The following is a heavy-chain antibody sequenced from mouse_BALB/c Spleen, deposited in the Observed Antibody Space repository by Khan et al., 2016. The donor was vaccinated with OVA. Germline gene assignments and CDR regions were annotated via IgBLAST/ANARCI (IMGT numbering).Heavy chain of an antibody. CDR3: ARGNCCGYYFDY. Sequence: EVQLVESGPGLVKPSQSLSLTCTVTGYSITSGYAWNWIRQFPGNKLEWMGYITYSGGTCYNPFFKNRISLTRDTSTNQSFLRLKSVTTEDTATDNCARGNCCGYYFDYWGQGTPLTVSA. CDR2: ITYSGGT. J-gene: IGHJ2*01. V-gene: IGHV3-2*02. CDR1: GYSITSGYA.